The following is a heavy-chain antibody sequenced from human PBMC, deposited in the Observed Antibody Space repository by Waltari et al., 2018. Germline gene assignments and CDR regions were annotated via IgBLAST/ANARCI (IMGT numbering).Heavy chain of an antibody. Sequence: EVQLVESGGGFVQPGRSLRLSCAASGFTFDDYAMHWVRQAPGKGLEWVSGISWNSGSIGYADSVKGRFTISRDNAKNSLYLQMNSLRAEDTALYYCAKEGAGYCSSTSCRPFDYWGQGTLVTVSS. D-gene: IGHD2-2*01. CDR1: GFTFDDYA. J-gene: IGHJ4*02. CDR2: ISWNSGSI. V-gene: IGHV3-9*01. CDR3: AKEGAGYCSSTSCRPFDY.